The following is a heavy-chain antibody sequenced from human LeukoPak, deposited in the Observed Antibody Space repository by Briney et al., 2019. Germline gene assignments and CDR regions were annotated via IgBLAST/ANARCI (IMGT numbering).Heavy chain of an antibody. Sequence: ETSETLSLTCAVSGGSISSSNWWSWVRQPPGKGLEWIGAIYHSGSTNYNPSLKSRVTISVDKSKNQFSLKLSSVTAADTAVYYCARVTRYSSSWLHALDIWGQGTIVTVSS. CDR3: ARVTRYSSSWLHALDI. D-gene: IGHD6-13*01. CDR2: IYHSGST. V-gene: IGHV4-4*02. CDR1: GGSISSSNW. J-gene: IGHJ3*02.